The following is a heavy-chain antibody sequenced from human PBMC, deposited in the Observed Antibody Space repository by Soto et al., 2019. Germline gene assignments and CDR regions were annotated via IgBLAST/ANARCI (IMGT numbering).Heavy chain of an antibody. Sequence: QVQLVQSGAEVKKPGASVNVSCKASGYTFTGYYMHWLRQAPGQGLEWMGWIIPKSGDTKYSQKFQGRVNMTRDTSIRTVYMQVTSLRSDDTAVYYCARGDFDRSDFYFAGWFDPWGQGTLVTVSS. V-gene: IGHV1-2*02. J-gene: IGHJ5*02. CDR3: ARGDFDRSDFYFAGWFDP. D-gene: IGHD2-15*01. CDR1: GYTFTGYY. CDR2: IIPKSGDT.